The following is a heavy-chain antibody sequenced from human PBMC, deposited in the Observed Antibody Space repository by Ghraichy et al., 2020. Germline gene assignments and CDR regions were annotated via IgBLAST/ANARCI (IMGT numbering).Heavy chain of an antibody. V-gene: IGHV4-39*07. CDR3: ARELRSYRVFYMDV. D-gene: IGHD4-17*01. CDR1: GGSISSSSYY. CDR2: IYYSGST. Sequence: SETLSLTCTVSGGSISSSSYYWGWIRQPPGKGLEWIGSIYYSGSTYYNPSLKSRVTISVDTSKNQFSLKLSSMTAADTAVYYCARELRSYRVFYMDVWGKGTTVTVSS. J-gene: IGHJ6*03.